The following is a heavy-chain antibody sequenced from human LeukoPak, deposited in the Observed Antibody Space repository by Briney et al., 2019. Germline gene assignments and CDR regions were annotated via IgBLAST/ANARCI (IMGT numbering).Heavy chain of an antibody. Sequence: GGSLRLSCAASGFTFSSYGMHWDRQAPGKGLEWVAFIRYDGSNKYYADSVKGRFTISRDNSKNTLYLQMNSLRAEDTAVYYCARGTRGYCSSTSCYFVYMDVWGKGTTVTVSS. J-gene: IGHJ6*03. CDR1: GFTFSSYG. V-gene: IGHV3-30*02. D-gene: IGHD2-2*03. CDR3: ARGTRGYCSSTSCYFVYMDV. CDR2: IRYDGSNK.